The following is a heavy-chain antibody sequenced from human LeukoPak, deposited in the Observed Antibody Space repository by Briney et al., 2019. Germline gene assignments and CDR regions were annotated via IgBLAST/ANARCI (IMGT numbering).Heavy chain of an antibody. CDR1: GYTFTGYY. J-gene: IGHJ4*02. CDR3: ARGLRGYSSGIGDY. Sequence: ASVKVSCKASGYTFTGYYMHWVRQASGQRLESMGWMNPNSGNTGYAQKFQGRVSISWNTSISTAYMELTSLTSEDTAVYYCARGLRGYSSGIGDYWGQGTLVTVSS. V-gene: IGHV1-8*03. CDR2: MNPNSGNT. D-gene: IGHD6-19*01.